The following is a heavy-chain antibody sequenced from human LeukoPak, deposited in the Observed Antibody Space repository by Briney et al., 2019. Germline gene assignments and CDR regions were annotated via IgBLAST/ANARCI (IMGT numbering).Heavy chain of an antibody. D-gene: IGHD3-10*01. J-gene: IGHJ4*02. CDR2: IHYSGST. CDR1: GGSISSSIYY. V-gene: IGHV4-39*01. CDR3: ASHYPYGSGSYYNGDYFDY. Sequence: SETLSLTCTVSGGSISSSIYYLGWIRQPPGKGLEWIANIHYSGSTYYNPSLKSRVTISVDTSKNQFSLRLSSVTAADTAVYYCASHYPYGSGSYYNGDYFDYWGRGTLVTVSS.